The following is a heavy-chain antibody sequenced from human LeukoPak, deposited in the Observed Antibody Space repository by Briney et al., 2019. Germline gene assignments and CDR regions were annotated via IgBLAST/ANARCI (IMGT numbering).Heavy chain of an antibody. V-gene: IGHV3-23*01. Sequence: GGSLRLSCAASGFTFSDYAMTWVRQAPGKGLEWVSSISGSGTYYADSVKGRFTIYRDNSKNTLYLQMNSLRAEDTALYYCAKHAGDYYFDYWGQGTLVTVSS. CDR2: ISGSGT. J-gene: IGHJ4*02. CDR3: AKHAGDYYFDY. D-gene: IGHD2-21*02. CDR1: GFTFSDYA.